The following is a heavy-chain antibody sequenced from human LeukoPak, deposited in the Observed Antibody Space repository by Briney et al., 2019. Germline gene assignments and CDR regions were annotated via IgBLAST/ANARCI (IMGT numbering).Heavy chain of an antibody. CDR2: IKSEGEGATT. V-gene: IGHV3-15*01. Sequence: GGSLRLSCVSSGFTIGTAWMSWVRQAPGKGLEWLGHIKSEGEGATTDYAAPAKGRYAISRDDSKNMIYLQMSSLKIDDTAIYYCIAHFPYFYGFDVWGKGTTVTVSS. CDR3: IAHFPYFYGFDV. CDR1: GFTIGTAW. D-gene: IGHD3-3*02. J-gene: IGHJ6*04.